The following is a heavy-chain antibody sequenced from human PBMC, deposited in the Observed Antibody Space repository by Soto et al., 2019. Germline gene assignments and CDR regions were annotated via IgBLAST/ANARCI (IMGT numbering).Heavy chain of an antibody. CDR2: ISPNSGNI. D-gene: IGHD5-18*01. CDR3: VKDRDSNRRPPRDF. V-gene: IGHV1-18*01. J-gene: IGHJ6*02. Sequence: ASVKVSCKTSGYTFTRNGISWVRQAPGQGLEWMGWISPNSGNIKYAQKLQGRVIMTTDTSTSTAYMELRSLRSDDTAVYYCVKDRDSNRRPPRDFWGPGTTVTGSS. CDR1: GYTFTRNG.